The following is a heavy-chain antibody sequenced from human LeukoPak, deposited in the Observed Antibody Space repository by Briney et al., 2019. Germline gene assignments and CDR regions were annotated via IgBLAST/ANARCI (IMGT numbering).Heavy chain of an antibody. CDR3: AREKGGDGYNIVYLDY. CDR1: GYTFTGYY. V-gene: IGHV1-69*13. J-gene: IGHJ4*02. D-gene: IGHD5-24*01. Sequence: SVKVSCKASGYTFTGYYMHWVRQAPGQGLEWMGGIIPIFGTANYAQKFQGRVTITADESTSTAYMELSSLRSEDTAVYYCAREKGGDGYNIVYLDYRGQGTLVTVSS. CDR2: IIPIFGTA.